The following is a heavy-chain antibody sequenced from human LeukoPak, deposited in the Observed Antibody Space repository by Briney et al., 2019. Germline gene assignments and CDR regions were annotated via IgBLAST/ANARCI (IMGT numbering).Heavy chain of an antibody. CDR1: GFTFSSHA. V-gene: IGHV3-23*01. J-gene: IGHJ4*02. CDR2: IHGIDGGT. D-gene: IGHD3-22*01. Sequence: SCKASGFTFSSHAMSWVRQAPGKGLEWVSSIHGIDGGTFYADSVKGRFTISRDNSKNTLYLQMNSLGAEDTAVYYCAKIYDNSAYPNPIFDYWGQGTLVTVSS. CDR3: AKIYDNSAYPNPIFDY.